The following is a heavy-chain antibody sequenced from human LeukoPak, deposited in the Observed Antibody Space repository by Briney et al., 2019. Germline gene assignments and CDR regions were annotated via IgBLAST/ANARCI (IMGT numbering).Heavy chain of an antibody. J-gene: IGHJ4*02. CDR2: ISDRGGTT. D-gene: IGHD2-15*01. V-gene: IGHV3-23*01. Sequence: GGSLRLSCAASGFTFSSYAMSWVRQAPGKGLEWVSGISDRGGTTYYADSVEGRFTISRDNSKNTLYLQMNNLGAEDTAVYYCAKVTSAGSCYQSDYWGQGTLVTVSS. CDR1: GFTFSSYA. CDR3: AKVTSAGSCYQSDY.